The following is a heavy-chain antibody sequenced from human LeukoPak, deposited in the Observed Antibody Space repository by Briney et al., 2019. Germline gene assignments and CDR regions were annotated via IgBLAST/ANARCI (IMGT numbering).Heavy chain of an antibody. CDR1: GFTFGDYV. Sequence: QTGGSLRLSCTASGFTFGDYVMSWVRQAPGKGLEWVGFIRSKPYGGTTEYAASVKGRFIISRDDSKTIAYLQMNSLKSEDTAVYYCTTGSATGTGSGCWGQGTLVTVSS. J-gene: IGHJ4*02. CDR3: TTGSATGTGSGC. V-gene: IGHV3-49*04. CDR2: IRSKPYGGTT. D-gene: IGHD6-13*01.